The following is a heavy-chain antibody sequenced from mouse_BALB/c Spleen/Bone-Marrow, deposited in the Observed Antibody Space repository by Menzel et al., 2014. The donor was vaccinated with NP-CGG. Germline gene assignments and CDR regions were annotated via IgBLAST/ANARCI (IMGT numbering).Heavy chain of an antibody. CDR3: XRDRGYFDY. CDR2: ISSGGSYT. D-gene: IGHD3-1*01. J-gene: IGHJ2*01. CDR1: GFTFSSYA. Sequence: EVKLMESGGGLVKPGGSLKLSCAASGFTFSSYAMSWVRQSPEKRLEWVAEISSGGSYTYYPDTVTGRFTISRDNAKNTLYLEMSSLRSEDXXXXXXXRDRGYFDYWGQGTTLTVSS. V-gene: IGHV5-9-4*01.